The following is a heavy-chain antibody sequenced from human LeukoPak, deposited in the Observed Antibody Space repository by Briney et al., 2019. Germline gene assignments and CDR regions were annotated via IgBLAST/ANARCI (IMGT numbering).Heavy chain of an antibody. CDR1: GFTFSSYA. Sequence: GGSLRLSCAASGFTFSSYAMSWVRQAPGKGLKWVSAISGSGGSTYYADSVKGRFTISRDNSKNTLYLQMNSLRAEDTAVYYCAKYAGYYDILTGYYYFDYWGQGTLVTVSS. J-gene: IGHJ4*02. D-gene: IGHD3-9*01. CDR2: ISGSGGST. V-gene: IGHV3-23*01. CDR3: AKYAGYYDILTGYYYFDY.